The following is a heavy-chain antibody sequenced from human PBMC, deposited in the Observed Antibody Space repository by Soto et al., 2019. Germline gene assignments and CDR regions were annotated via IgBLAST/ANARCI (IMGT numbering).Heavy chain of an antibody. Sequence: QVQLQQWGAGLLKPSETLSLTCAVYGGSFSDFHWSWIRQPPGKGLEWIGEIHHRGNTNYNPSLRSRVTMSVDTSQNQFSLKMTSVTAAYTAVYYCARTHYSMDVWDKGTTVTVSS. CDR2: IHHRGNT. CDR1: GGSFSDFH. J-gene: IGHJ6*03. CDR3: ARTHYSMDV. V-gene: IGHV4-34*01.